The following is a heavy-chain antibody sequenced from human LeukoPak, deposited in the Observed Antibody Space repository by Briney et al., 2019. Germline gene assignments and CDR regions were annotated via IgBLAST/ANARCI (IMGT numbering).Heavy chain of an antibody. J-gene: IGHJ6*02. Sequence: GGSLRLSCAASGFTVSSNYMSWIRQAPGKGLEWVSYISPSDSHKCDADSVKGRFTVSRDNAKNSLYLQMNSLRGEDTAVYYCARGHHNLDVWGQGTTVTVSS. V-gene: IGHV3-11*01. CDR2: ISPSDSHK. D-gene: IGHD1-14*01. CDR1: GFTVSSNY. CDR3: ARGHHNLDV.